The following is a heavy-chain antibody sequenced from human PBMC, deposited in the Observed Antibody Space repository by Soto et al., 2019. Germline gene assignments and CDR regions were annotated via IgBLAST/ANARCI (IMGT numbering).Heavy chain of an antibody. Sequence: GSLRLSCAASGGNVSSYGRSWVRQAPGMGLEWVSGITPGGGGTHYADPVKGRFTISRDNSKNTLYLQTSSLRAEDTAVYYCAKSLSGRDDNWGQGTLVTVSS. CDR3: AKSLSGRDDN. D-gene: IGHD6-19*01. V-gene: IGHV3-23*01. CDR2: ITPGGGGT. J-gene: IGHJ4*02. CDR1: GGNVSSYG.